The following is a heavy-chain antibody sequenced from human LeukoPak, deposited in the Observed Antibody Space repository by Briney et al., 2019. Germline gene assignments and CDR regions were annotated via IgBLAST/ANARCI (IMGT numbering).Heavy chain of an antibody. V-gene: IGHV4-59*01. D-gene: IGHD6-13*01. J-gene: IGHJ4*02. CDR1: GGSISSYY. Sequence: PETLSLTCTVSGGSISSYYWSWIRQPPGKGLEWIGYIYYSGSTNYNPSLKSRVTISVDTSKNQFSLKLSSVTAADTAVYYCARDGGAAAGPWYFDYWGQGTLVTVSS. CDR3: ARDGGAAAGPWYFDY. CDR2: IYYSGST.